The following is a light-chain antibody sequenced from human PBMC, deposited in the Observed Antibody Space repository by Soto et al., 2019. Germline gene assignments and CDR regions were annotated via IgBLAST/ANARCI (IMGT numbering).Light chain of an antibody. J-gene: IGKJ5*01. CDR1: QSVSGW. V-gene: IGKV1-12*01. CDR3: HQTNSFPIT. Sequence: DIQMTQSPSTLSASVGDTVTVTCRASQSVSGWLAWYQQKPGRALELLIYAASSLQSGVPSRFSGSGSGTQFTLTINNLQPEDFGTYFCHQTNSFPITFGQGTRLEIK. CDR2: AAS.